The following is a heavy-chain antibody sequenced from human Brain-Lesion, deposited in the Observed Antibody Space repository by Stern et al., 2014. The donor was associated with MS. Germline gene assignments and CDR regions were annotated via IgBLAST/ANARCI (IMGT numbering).Heavy chain of an antibody. CDR2: IFNSGST. V-gene: IGHV4-61*02. D-gene: IGHD2-2*01. J-gene: IGHJ6*01. Sequence: QVQLQESGPGLVKPSQTLSLSCTVSGGSISSGGYYWSWIRQPAGKGLEWIGRIFNSGSTSYNPSLTSRVTISIDTSKNQFSLRLNSMTAADTAVYYCARGRVVPGFQYYATDVWGQGTTVIVSS. CDR1: GGSISSGGYY. CDR3: ARGRVVPGFQYYATDV.